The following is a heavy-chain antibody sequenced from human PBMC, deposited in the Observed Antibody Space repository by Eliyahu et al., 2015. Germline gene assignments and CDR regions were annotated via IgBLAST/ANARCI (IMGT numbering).Heavy chain of an antibody. V-gene: IGHV4-34*01. CDR1: GWSLGGYY. CDR2: IXRRGGT. CDR3: AILPPGAIVVGAIPLETFDI. Sequence: QVQLQQWGAGLLKPSETLSLTCXVYGWSLGGYYXSXIRQTPGXGLXWIGEIXRRGGTNYSPSLKSRLTMSIDTSRNQFSLRLTSVTAADAAVYYCAILPPGAIVVGAIPLETFDIWGQGTVVTVSS. D-gene: IGHD2-2*02. J-gene: IGHJ3*02.